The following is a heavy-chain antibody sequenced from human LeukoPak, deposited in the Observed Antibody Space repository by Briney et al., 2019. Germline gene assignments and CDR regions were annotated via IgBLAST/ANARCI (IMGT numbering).Heavy chain of an antibody. J-gene: IGHJ4*02. CDR3: AKTNGYFDQ. CDR2: ISGSGETT. Sequence: GRSLRLSCAASGFTFSSYGMTWLRQTPAKGLEWVSAISGSGETTYYSDSVKGRFTISRDNSKNTLFLQMNSLRVEDAAMYYCAKTNGYFDQWGQGTLVAVSS. CDR1: GFTFSSYG. D-gene: IGHD2-8*01. V-gene: IGHV3-23*01.